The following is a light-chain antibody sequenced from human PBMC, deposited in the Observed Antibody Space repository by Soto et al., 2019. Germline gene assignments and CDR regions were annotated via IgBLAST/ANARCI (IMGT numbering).Light chain of an antibody. Sequence: QPVLTQPPSAYASLEASVKLTCTLSSGHSSYAIAWHQQQPEKGPRYLMKLNSDGSHNKGDGIPDRFSGSSSGTERYLTISSLQSEDEAEYYCQTWGTGIQVFGGGTKLTVL. V-gene: IGLV4-69*02. CDR1: SGHSSYA. J-gene: IGLJ2*01. CDR3: QTWGTGIQV. CDR2: LNSDGSH.